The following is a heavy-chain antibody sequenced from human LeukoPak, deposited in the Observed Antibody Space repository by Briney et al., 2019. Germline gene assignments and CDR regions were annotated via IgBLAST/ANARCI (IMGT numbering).Heavy chain of an antibody. Sequence: GGSLRLSCAASGFTFSSYWISWVRQAPGKGLEWVANIKQDGSEKYYVDSVKGRFTISRDNAKNSLYLQMNSLRAEDTAVYYCARDRIGCYNTFYYWGQGTLVTVSS. D-gene: IGHD5-24*01. V-gene: IGHV3-7*01. CDR2: IKQDGSEK. CDR1: GFTFSSYW. CDR3: ARDRIGCYNTFYY. J-gene: IGHJ4*02.